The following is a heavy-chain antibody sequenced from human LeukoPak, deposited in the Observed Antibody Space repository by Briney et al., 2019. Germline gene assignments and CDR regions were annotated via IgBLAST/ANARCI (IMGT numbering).Heavy chain of an antibody. D-gene: IGHD4-23*01. V-gene: IGHV4-4*02. CDR1: GGSITSTNR. CDR2: IYHSGST. Sequence: KPSETLSLTCAVSGGSITSTNRWSWVRQPPGKGLEWIGEIYHSGSTNYNSSLKSRVTISVDKSKNQFSLKLSSVTAADTAVYYCARNGGNSDVDDWGQGTLVTVSS. J-gene: IGHJ4*02. CDR3: ARNGGNSDVDD.